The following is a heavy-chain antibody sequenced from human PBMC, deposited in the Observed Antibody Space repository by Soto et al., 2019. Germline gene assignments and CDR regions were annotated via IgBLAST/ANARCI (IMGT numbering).Heavy chain of an antibody. D-gene: IGHD3-10*01. Sequence: QVPLVQSGAEVKKPGSSVKVSCKASGGTFSSYTISWVRQAPGQGLEWMGRIIPILGIANYAQKFQGRVTITADKSTSTAYMELSSLRSEDTAVYYCARGGVLLWFGEQTGEEGSSGDDAFDIWGQGTMVTVSS. CDR2: IIPILGIA. CDR1: GGTFSSYT. V-gene: IGHV1-69*02. J-gene: IGHJ3*02. CDR3: ARGGVLLWFGEQTGEEGSSGDDAFDI.